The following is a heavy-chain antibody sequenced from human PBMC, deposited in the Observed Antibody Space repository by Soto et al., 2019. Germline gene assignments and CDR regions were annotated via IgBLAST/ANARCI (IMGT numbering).Heavy chain of an antibody. CDR3: GRGSGPRGRPD. CDR1: GFIFNHYW. V-gene: IGHV3-74*01. J-gene: IGHJ4*02. D-gene: IGHD3-16*01. CDR2: INGDGSVI. Sequence: GGSLRLSCAASGFIFNHYWLHWVRHAPGQGLVWVARINGDGSVITYVDSVKGRFTISVDNAKNTVYLQMNSLRVEGTAVYYCGRGSGPRGRPDWGQGGRVTVSS.